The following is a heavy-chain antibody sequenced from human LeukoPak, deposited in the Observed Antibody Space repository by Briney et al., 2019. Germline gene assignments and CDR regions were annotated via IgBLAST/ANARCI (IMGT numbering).Heavy chain of an antibody. V-gene: IGHV3-74*01. CDR1: GFTFSSYW. J-gene: IGHJ5*02. Sequence: GGSLTLSCAASGFTFSSYWMHWVRQAPGKGLVWVSRINSDGTSTSYADSVKGRFTISRDNAKNTLYLQMNSLRAEDTAVYYCARDKSSDYYGSGSYPLNWFDPWGQGTLVTVSS. CDR3: ARDKSSDYYGSGSYPLNWFDP. CDR2: INSDGTST. D-gene: IGHD3-10*01.